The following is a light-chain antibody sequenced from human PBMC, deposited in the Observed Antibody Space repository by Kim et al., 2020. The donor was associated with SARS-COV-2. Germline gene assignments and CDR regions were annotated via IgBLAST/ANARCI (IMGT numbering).Light chain of an antibody. J-gene: IGKJ1*01. V-gene: IGKV1-5*03. Sequence: AASVGETVTITCRASQNVDSHLAWYQQKPGKAPNLLIYEVSNLESGVSSRFIGSGFGTEFTLAITNLQPDDFSTFYCQEYKLGGAFGQGTKVDIK. CDR3: QEYKLGGA. CDR1: QNVDSH. CDR2: EVS.